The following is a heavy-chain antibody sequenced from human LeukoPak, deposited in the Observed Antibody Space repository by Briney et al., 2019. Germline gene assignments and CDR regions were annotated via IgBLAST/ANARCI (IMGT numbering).Heavy chain of an antibody. CDR2: IYYSGST. Sequence: PSETLSLTCAVYGGSFSGYYWSWIRQPPGKGLEWIGYIYYSGSTNYNPSLKSRVTISVDTSKNQFSLKLSSVTAADTAVYYCASFGASSGYSGSWSDTTMGFDPWGQGTLVTVSS. V-gene: IGHV4-59*01. CDR1: GGSFSGYY. D-gene: IGHD6-13*01. J-gene: IGHJ5*02. CDR3: ASFGASSGYSGSWSDTTMGFDP.